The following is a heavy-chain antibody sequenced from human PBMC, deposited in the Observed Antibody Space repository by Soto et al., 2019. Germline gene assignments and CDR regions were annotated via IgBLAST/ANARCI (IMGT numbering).Heavy chain of an antibody. Sequence: QVQLVESGGGVVQPGRSLRLSCAASGFTFSSYAMHWVRQAPGKGLEWVAVISYDGSNKYYADSVKGRFTISRDNSKNTLYLKMNSLRAEDTAVYYCARGKQWLVRNWYFDLWGRGTLVTVSS. CDR3: ARGKQWLVRNWYFDL. D-gene: IGHD6-19*01. CDR2: ISYDGSNK. CDR1: GFTFSSYA. J-gene: IGHJ2*01. V-gene: IGHV3-30-3*01.